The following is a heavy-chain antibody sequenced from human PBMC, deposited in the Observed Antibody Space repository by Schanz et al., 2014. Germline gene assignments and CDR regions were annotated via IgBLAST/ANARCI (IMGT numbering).Heavy chain of an antibody. CDR1: GFSFSGFA. V-gene: IGHV3-30*04. J-gene: IGHJ4*02. D-gene: IGHD2-15*01. Sequence: VQLVESGGGVVRPGRSLRLSCVASGFSFSGFAVHWVRQAPGKGLEWVSIVSHDGFTKHYADSVRGRFTLSRDNAKNSLYLQMNSLRAEDTAVYYCARDKGGLIPFDYWGQGTLVAVSS. CDR3: ARDKGGLIPFDY. CDR2: VSHDGFTK.